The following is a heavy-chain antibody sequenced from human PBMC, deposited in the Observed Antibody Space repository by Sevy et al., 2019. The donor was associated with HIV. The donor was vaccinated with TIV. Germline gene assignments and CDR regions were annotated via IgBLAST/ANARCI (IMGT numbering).Heavy chain of an antibody. CDR2: ISGSGGST. V-gene: IGHV3-23*01. CDR3: AKKGDYYDSSGYYSWYYYYGMDV. CDR1: GFTFSSYA. D-gene: IGHD3-22*01. J-gene: IGHJ6*02. Sequence: GGSLRLSCAASGFTFSSYAMSWVRQAPGKGLEWVSAISGSGGSTYYADSVKGRFTISRDNSKNTLYLQMNGLRAEDTAVYYCAKKGDYYDSSGYYSWYYYYGMDVWGQGTTVTVSS.